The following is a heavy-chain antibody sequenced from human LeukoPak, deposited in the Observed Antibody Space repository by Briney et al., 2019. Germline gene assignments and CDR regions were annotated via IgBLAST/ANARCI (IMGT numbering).Heavy chain of an antibody. CDR2: IKLDGSEK. V-gene: IGHV3-7*01. J-gene: IGHJ5*02. D-gene: IGHD6-19*01. CDR3: ARDGAVAGTAWFDP. Sequence: SGGSLRLSCAASGFTFSNYWMNWVRQAPGKGLEWVANIKLDGSEKYYVDSVKGRFTISRDNAKNSLYLQMNSLRAEDTAVYYCARDGAVAGTAWFDPWGQGTLVTVSS. CDR1: GFTFSNYW.